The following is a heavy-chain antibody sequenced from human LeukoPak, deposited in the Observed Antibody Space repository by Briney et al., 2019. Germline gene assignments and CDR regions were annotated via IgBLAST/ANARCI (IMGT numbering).Heavy chain of an antibody. Sequence: GGSLRLSCAASGFTFSSYEMNWVRQAPGKGLEWVSYISSAGSTIYYADSVKGRFTISRDNAKNSLYLQMNSLRAEDTAVYYCARESQSAHYFDSSGYEDAFDIWGQGTMVTVSS. CDR1: GFTFSSYE. J-gene: IGHJ3*02. V-gene: IGHV3-48*03. D-gene: IGHD3-22*01. CDR3: ARESQSAHYFDSSGYEDAFDI. CDR2: ISSAGSTI.